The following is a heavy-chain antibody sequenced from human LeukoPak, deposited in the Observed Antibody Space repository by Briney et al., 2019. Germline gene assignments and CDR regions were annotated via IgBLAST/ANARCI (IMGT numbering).Heavy chain of an antibody. CDR2: TYYRSKWYN. Sequence: SQTLSLTCAISGYSVSSNSAAWNCIRQSPSRGLEWLGRTYYRSKWYNDYAVSVKSRITINPDTSKNQLSLQLNSVTPEDTAVYYCVRARTVRDPYYYYGMDVWGQGTTVTVSS. CDR3: VRARTVRDPYYYYGMDV. CDR1: GYSVSSNSAA. D-gene: IGHD1-1*01. J-gene: IGHJ6*02. V-gene: IGHV6-1*01.